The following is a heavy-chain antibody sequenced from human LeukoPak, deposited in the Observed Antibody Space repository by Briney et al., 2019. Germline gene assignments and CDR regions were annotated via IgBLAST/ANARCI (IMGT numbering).Heavy chain of an antibody. Sequence: SVKVSCKASGGTFSSYAISWVRQAPGQGLEWMGGIIPIFGTANYAQKFQGRVTITADESTSTAYMELSSLRSEDTAVYYCASRGYCSGGSCHRDYYYYMDVWGKGTTVTVSS. J-gene: IGHJ6*03. D-gene: IGHD2-15*01. V-gene: IGHV1-69*13. CDR2: IIPIFGTA. CDR3: ASRGYCSGGSCHRDYYYYMDV. CDR1: GGTFSSYA.